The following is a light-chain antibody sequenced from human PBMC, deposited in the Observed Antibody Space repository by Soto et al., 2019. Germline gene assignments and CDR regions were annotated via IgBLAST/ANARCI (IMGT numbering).Light chain of an antibody. V-gene: IGKV3-20*01. J-gene: IGKJ1*01. Sequence: EIVLTQSPGTLSLSPGEGATLSCRASQTVGRNYLAWYQQKAGQAPRLLIYDASTRATGVADRFSGSGSGTDFTLTISRLEPEVFAVYYCQQYAQAPMTFGQGTKLDIK. CDR2: DAS. CDR1: QTVGRNY. CDR3: QQYAQAPMT.